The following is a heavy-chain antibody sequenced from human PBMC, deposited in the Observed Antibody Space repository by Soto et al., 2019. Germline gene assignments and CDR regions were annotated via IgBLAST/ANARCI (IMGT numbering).Heavy chain of an antibody. CDR3: ARVGYDFCFDY. D-gene: IGHD3-3*01. Sequence: QVQLVESGVGVVQPGRSLRLSCAASGFTFSSYAMHRVRQAPGKGLEWVAVISYDGSNKYYADSVKGRFTISRDNSKNTLYLQINSLRAEDTAVYYCARVGYDFCFDYWGQGTLVTVSS. CDR1: GFTFSSYA. V-gene: IGHV3-30-3*01. J-gene: IGHJ4*02. CDR2: ISYDGSNK.